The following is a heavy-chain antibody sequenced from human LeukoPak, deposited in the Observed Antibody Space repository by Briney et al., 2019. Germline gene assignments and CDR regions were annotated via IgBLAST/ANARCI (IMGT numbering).Heavy chain of an antibody. V-gene: IGHV3-30-3*01. J-gene: IGHJ1*01. CDR2: ISYDGSNK. CDR1: GFTFSSYA. CDR3: ARDEVTMKAFQH. D-gene: IGHD3-22*01. Sequence: GGSLRLSCAASGFTFSSYAMHWVRQAPGKGLEWVAVISYDGSNKYYADSVKGRFTISRDNFKNTLYLQMNSLRAEDTAVYYCARDEVTMKAFQHWGQGTLVTVSS.